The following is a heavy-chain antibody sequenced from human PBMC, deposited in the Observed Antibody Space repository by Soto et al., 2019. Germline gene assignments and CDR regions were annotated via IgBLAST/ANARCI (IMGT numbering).Heavy chain of an antibody. J-gene: IGHJ2*01. Sequence: GGSLRPSCAASGFTFTDYFMSWIRETPGRGLEGVSYISSRGSATYYADSVKGRFTISRDNAKNSLYLQMNSLRAEDTAVYYWAKTLRTDSYFDLWGRGTLATVSS. V-gene: IGHV3-11*04. CDR1: GFTFTDYF. CDR3: AKTLRTDSYFDL. CDR2: ISSRGSAT. D-gene: IGHD3-16*01.